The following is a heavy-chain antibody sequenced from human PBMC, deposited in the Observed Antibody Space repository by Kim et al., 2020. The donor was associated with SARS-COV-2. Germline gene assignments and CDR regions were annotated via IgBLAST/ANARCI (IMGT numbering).Heavy chain of an antibody. CDR2: ISYSGTT. V-gene: IGHV4-61*01. J-gene: IGHJ4*02. CDR1: GVSVSSGPYY. Sequence: SETLSLTCSVSGVSVSSGPYYWTWIRQVPGKGPEWLGHISYSGTTNYNSSLKTRVPMSLDTSKNLFSLKLSSVTAADTAIYYCARADPGQWRGGGMLCYWGQGTLVAVSS. CDR3: ARADPGQWRGGGMLCY. D-gene: IGHD6-19*01.